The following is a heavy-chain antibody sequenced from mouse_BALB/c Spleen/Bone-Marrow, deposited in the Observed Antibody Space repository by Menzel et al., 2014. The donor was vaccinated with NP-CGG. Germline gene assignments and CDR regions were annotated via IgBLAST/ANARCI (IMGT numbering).Heavy chain of an antibody. CDR2: IYPGNSDT. V-gene: IGHV1-5*01. CDR3: TRVYYYGSAWFAY. D-gene: IGHD1-1*01. J-gene: IGHJ3*01. Sequence: RPGQGLEWIGAIYPGNSDTSYNQKFKGKAKLTAVTSTSTAYMELSSLTNEDSAVYYCTRVYYYGSAWFAYWGRGTLVTVSA.